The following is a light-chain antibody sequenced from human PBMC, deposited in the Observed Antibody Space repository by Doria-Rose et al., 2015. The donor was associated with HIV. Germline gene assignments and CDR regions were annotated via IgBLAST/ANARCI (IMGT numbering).Light chain of an antibody. CDR1: QSFSSTY. J-gene: IGKJ1*01. CDR3: HQYGTSWT. CDR2: DGS. V-gene: IGKV3-20*01. Sequence: TQSPGTLSLSPGERATLSFRASQSFSSTYLAWYQQKPGQAPSLLIYDGSTRATSIPDRFSASGSGTDFTLTINRLEPEDFALYYCHQYGTSWTFGQGTKVEV.